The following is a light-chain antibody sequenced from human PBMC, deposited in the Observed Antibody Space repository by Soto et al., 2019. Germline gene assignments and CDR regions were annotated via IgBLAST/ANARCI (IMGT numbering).Light chain of an antibody. CDR2: SDH. Sequence: QSVLTHPPSASGAPGQRVTIACSGSSSNIGTKTVTWYQQLPGTAPKLLIYSDHQRPSVVPDRFSGSKSGTSASLAISGLQSEDEADYYCSAWDDSLNGHVFGTGTKLTVL. CDR3: SAWDDSLNGHV. V-gene: IGLV1-44*01. J-gene: IGLJ1*01. CDR1: SSNIGTKT.